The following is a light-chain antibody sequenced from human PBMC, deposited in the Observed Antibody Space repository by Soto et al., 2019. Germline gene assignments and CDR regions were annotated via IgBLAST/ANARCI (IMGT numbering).Light chain of an antibody. V-gene: IGKV3-15*01. CDR2: GAS. CDR1: QSVSSD. J-gene: IGKJ4*01. Sequence: DIVVTQSPATLSVSPGERATLSCRASQSVSSDLAWYQQKPGQAPRLLIYGASTRATGIPARFSGSGSGTEFTLTISSLQSEDFAVYYCQQYNNWPPLTFGGGTKVKIK. CDR3: QQYNNWPPLT.